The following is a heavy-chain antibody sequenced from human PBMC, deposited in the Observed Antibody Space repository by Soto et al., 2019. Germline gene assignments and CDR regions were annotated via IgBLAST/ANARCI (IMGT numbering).Heavy chain of an antibody. CDR2: ISSSSSTI. CDR3: AREGFRDRFPPRHDAFDI. CDR1: GFTFSSYS. Sequence: GGSLRLSCAASGFTFSSYSMNWVRQAPGKGLEWVSYISSSSSTIYYADSVKGRFTISRDNAKNSLYLQMNSLRDEDTAVYYCAREGFRDRFPPRHDAFDIWGQGTMVTVSS. D-gene: IGHD2-15*01. V-gene: IGHV3-48*02. J-gene: IGHJ3*02.